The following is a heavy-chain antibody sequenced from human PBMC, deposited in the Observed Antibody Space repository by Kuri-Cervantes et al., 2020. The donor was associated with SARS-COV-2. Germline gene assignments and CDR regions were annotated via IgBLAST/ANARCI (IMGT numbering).Heavy chain of an antibody. CDR2: ISSCSSYI. V-gene: IGHV3-21*04. D-gene: IGHD1-26*01. Sequence: LSLTCAASGFTFSSYAMSWVRQAPGKGLEWVSSISSCSSYIYYADSVKGRFTISRDNAKNSLYLQMNSLRAEDTAVYYCARFSKSGSYSENWFDPWGQGTLVTVSS. CDR3: ARFSKSGSYSENWFDP. CDR1: GFTFSSYA. J-gene: IGHJ5*02.